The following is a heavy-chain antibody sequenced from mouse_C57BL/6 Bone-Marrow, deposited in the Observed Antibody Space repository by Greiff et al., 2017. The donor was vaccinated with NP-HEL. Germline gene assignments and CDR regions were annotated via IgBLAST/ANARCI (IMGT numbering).Heavy chain of an antibody. Sequence: VQLQQSGAELVRPGASVKLSCTASGFNIKDDYMHWVKQRPEQGLEWIGWIDPENGDTEYASKFQGKATITADTSSNTASLQLSSLTSEDTAVYYCTLRPYYFDYWGQGTTLTVSS. J-gene: IGHJ2*01. CDR1: GFNIKDDY. CDR3: TLRPYYFDY. V-gene: IGHV14-4*01. CDR2: IDPENGDT. D-gene: IGHD2-12*01.